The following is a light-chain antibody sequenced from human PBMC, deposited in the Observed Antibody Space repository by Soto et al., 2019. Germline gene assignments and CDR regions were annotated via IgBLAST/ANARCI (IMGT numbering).Light chain of an antibody. J-gene: IGKJ5*01. V-gene: IGKV3-11*01. Sequence: EIVMTQSPATVSLSSGESASLXXRSSQSVSSYLAWYQQKPGQAPRLXIYDASNRATGIPARFSGSGSGTDFTLTISSLEPEDFAVYYCQQRSNWPITFGQGTRLEIK. CDR3: QQRSNWPIT. CDR1: QSVSSY. CDR2: DAS.